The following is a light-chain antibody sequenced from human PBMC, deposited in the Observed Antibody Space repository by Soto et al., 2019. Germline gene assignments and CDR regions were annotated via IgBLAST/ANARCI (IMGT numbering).Light chain of an antibody. CDR1: ESVSSNY. Sequence: EIVLRQSPGTLSLSPGEGATLSCRASESVSSNYLAWYQQKPGQPPRLLIYGASSRATGIPDRFSGSGSGTDFTLIISRLEPEDFAVFYCQQYGSSPFTFGPGTRVDIK. CDR3: QQYGSSPFT. V-gene: IGKV3-20*01. CDR2: GAS. J-gene: IGKJ3*01.